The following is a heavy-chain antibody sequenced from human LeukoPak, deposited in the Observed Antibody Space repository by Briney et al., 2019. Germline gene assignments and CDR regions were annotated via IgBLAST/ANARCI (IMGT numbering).Heavy chain of an antibody. Sequence: SVKVSCKASGGTFNSYAISWVRQAPGQGLEWKGRIIPILGIANYAQKFQGRVTITADKSTSTAYMELSSLRSEDTAVYYCAKEIGNSYGFWGQGTLVTVSS. V-gene: IGHV1-69*04. J-gene: IGHJ4*02. CDR2: IIPILGIA. CDR3: AKEIGNSYGF. CDR1: GGTFNSYA. D-gene: IGHD5-18*01.